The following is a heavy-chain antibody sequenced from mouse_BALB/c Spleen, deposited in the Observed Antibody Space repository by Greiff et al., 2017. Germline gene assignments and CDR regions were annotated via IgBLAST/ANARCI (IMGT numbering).Heavy chain of an antibody. CDR2: IWGDGST. V-gene: IGHV2-6-7*01. J-gene: IGHJ1*01. CDR3: ARAPYYYGSSTGYFDV. Sequence: QVRLKESGPGLVAPSQSLSITCTVSGFSLTGYGVNWVRQPPGKGLEWLGMIWGDGSTDYNSALKSRLSISKDNSKSQVFLKMNSLQTDDTARYYCARAPYYYGSSTGYFDVWGAGTTVTVSS. D-gene: IGHD1-1*01. CDR1: GFSLTGYG.